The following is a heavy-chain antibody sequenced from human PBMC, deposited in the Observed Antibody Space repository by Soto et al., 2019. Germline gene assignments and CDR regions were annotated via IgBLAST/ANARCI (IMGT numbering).Heavy chain of an antibody. J-gene: IGHJ4*02. V-gene: IGHV4-34*01. D-gene: IGHD3-9*01. CDR1: GGSFSGYY. CDR3: ARKYYDILTGYYRGAYFDY. Sequence: SETLSLTCAVYGGSFSGYYWSWIRQPPGKGLEWIGEINHSGSTNYNPSLKSRVTISVDTSKNQFSLKLSSVTAADTAVHYCARKYYDILTGYYRGAYFDYWGQGTLVTVSS. CDR2: INHSGST.